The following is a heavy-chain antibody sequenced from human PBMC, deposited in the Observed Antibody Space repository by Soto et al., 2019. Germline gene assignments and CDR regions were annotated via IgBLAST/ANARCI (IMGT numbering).Heavy chain of an antibody. D-gene: IGHD3-10*01. Sequence: GGSLRLSCAASGFTFSDYYMSWIRQAPGKGLEWVSYISSSGSTIYYADSVKGRFTISRDNAKNSLYLQMNSLRAEDAAVYYCARARGGFMVRGVIFAFDIWGQGTMVTVSS. J-gene: IGHJ3*02. CDR1: GFTFSDYY. CDR3: ARARGGFMVRGVIFAFDI. CDR2: ISSSGSTI. V-gene: IGHV3-11*01.